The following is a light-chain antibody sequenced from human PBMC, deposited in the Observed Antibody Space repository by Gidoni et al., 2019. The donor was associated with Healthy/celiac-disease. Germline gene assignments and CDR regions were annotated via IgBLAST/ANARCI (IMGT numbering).Light chain of an antibody. Sequence: AIRMTQSPSSLSASTGDRVTITCRASQGISSYLAWYQQKPGKAPKLLIYAASTLQSGVPSRFSGSGSGTDFTLTISCLQSEDFATYYCQQYYSYPITFGQXTRLEIK. CDR1: QGISSY. CDR3: QQYYSYPIT. V-gene: IGKV1-8*01. J-gene: IGKJ5*01. CDR2: AAS.